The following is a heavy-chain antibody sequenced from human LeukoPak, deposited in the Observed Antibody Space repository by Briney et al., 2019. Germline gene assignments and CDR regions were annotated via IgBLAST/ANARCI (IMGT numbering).Heavy chain of an antibody. CDR1: GFTLSSYS. CDR2: ISSSSITI. CDR3: ARDRGGSYSAIDY. J-gene: IGHJ4*02. Sequence: GGSLRLSCAAFGFTLSSYSLNWVRQAPGKGLEWVSFISSSSITIYYADSVKGRFTISRDNAEKSLYLQMNSLRAEDTAVYYCARDRGGSYSAIDYWGQGTLVTVSS. V-gene: IGHV3-48*04. D-gene: IGHD2-15*01.